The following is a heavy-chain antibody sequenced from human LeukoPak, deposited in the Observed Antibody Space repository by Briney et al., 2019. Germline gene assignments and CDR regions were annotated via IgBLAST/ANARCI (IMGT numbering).Heavy chain of an antibody. J-gene: IGHJ4*02. CDR3: ARSGESVLYPFDY. CDR2: INHSGST. V-gene: IGHV4-34*01. Sequence: SETLSLTCAVYGGSFSGYYWSWIRQPPGKGLEWIGEINHSGSTNYNPSLKSRVTISVDTSKNQFSLKLSSVTAADTAVYYCARSGESVLYPFDYWGQGTLVTVSS. CDR1: GGSFSGYY. D-gene: IGHD3-16*01.